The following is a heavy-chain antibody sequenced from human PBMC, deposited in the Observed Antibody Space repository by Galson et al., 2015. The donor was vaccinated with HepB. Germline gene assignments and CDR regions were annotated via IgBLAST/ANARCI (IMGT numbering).Heavy chain of an antibody. J-gene: IGHJ3*02. CDR1: GGSISGYY. CDR2: IHNSGST. CDR3: AKRGQMVFGDAFDI. V-gene: IGHV4-4*07. Sequence: LSLTCTVSGGSISGYYWSWLRQPAGKGLEWIGRIHNSGSTTYNSSLQSRVTMSLDTSKNQFSLKLTSVTAADTAVYYCAKRGQMVFGDAFDIWGQGTIVTVSS. D-gene: IGHD5-24*01.